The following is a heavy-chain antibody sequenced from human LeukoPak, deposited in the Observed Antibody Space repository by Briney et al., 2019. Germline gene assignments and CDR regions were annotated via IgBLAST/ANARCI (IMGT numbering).Heavy chain of an antibody. J-gene: IGHJ4*02. CDR2: INHSGST. CDR3: ARLPYCSGGSCYFDY. V-gene: IGHV4-34*01. D-gene: IGHD2-15*01. Sequence: PSETLSLTCAVYGGSFSGYYWSWIRQPPGKGLEWIGEINHSGSTNYNPSLKSRVTMSVDTSKHQSSLKLSSVTAADTAVYYCARLPYCSGGSCYFDYWGQGTLVTVSS. CDR1: GGSFSGYY.